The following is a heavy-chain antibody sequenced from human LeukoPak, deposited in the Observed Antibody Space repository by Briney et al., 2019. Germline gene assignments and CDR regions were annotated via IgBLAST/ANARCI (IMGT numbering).Heavy chain of an antibody. Sequence: GGSLRLSCAASGLGFRNYAVHWVRQAPGKGLEWVTLVSFDGSYNYFADSVKGRFTISRDNSRNTVYLEMNSLRPEDTAVYYCARSYGSGSYWNYLDVWGQGTTVTVSS. J-gene: IGHJ6*03. CDR3: ARSYGSGSYWNYLDV. CDR1: GLGFRNYA. CDR2: VSFDGSYN. V-gene: IGHV3-30*04. D-gene: IGHD3-10*01.